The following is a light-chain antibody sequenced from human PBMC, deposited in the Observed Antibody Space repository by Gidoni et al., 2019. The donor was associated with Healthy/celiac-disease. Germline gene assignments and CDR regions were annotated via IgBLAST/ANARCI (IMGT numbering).Light chain of an antibody. CDR3: QQYGSSRWT. J-gene: IGKJ1*01. CDR2: GAS. V-gene: IGKV3-20*01. Sequence: EIVLTQSPGTLSLSPGERATRSCRASQRVSSRHLAWYQHKPGQAPRLLSYGASSRAPGIPARLSGSGSGTDFTLTFSSLEPEDFAVYSCQQYGSSRWTFGQGTKVEIK. CDR1: QRVSSRH.